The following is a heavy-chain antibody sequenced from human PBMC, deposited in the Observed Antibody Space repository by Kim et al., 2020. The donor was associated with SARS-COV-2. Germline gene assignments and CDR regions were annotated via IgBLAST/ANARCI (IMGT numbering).Heavy chain of an antibody. J-gene: IGHJ4*02. D-gene: IGHD4-17*01. V-gene: IGHV3-73*01. Sequence: AASVTGRFTISRDESKNTAYLQMTSLKTEDTVVYYCAGHTDYGVYDAYWGQGTPVTVSS. CDR3: AGHTDYGVYDAY.